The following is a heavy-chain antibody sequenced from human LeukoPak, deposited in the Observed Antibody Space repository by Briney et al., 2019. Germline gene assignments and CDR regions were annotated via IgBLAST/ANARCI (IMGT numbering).Heavy chain of an antibody. J-gene: IGHJ6*02. CDR2: ISSSSSYI. CDR3: VTVPDGHGGMDV. V-gene: IGHV3-21*01. D-gene: IGHD5-24*01. Sequence: EGSLRLSCAASGFTFSRYSMNWVRQAPGKGLKWVSSISSSSSYIYYADSVKGRFTISRGNAKNSLYLQMNSLRAEDTAVYYCVTVPDGHGGMDVWGQGTTVTVSS. CDR1: GFTFSRYS.